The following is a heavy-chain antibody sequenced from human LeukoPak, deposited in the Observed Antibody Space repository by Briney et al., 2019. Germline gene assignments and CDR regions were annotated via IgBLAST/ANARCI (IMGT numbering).Heavy chain of an antibody. D-gene: IGHD1-26*01. Sequence: SQTLSLTCAISGDSVSSNSAAWNWIRQSPSRGLEWLGRTYYRSKWFNDYAVSVQRRITINAGTSKNQFSLQLNSVTPEGTAVYYCAGGLGGFVYWGQGTLVTVSS. V-gene: IGHV6-1*01. CDR2: TYYRSKWFN. CDR1: GDSVSSNSAA. CDR3: AGGLGGFVY. J-gene: IGHJ4*02.